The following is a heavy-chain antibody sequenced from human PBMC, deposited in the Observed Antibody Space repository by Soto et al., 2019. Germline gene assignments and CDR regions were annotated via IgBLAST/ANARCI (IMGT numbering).Heavy chain of an antibody. Sequence: SETLSLTCTVSGGPVSSGNYYWSWIRQPPGKGLEWIGYIYYSGSTNYNPSLKSRVTISVDTSKNQFSLKLSSVTAADTAVYYCASSHAGAHITAAVHWGQGTLVTVSS. CDR1: GGPVSSGNYY. J-gene: IGHJ4*02. V-gene: IGHV4-61*01. D-gene: IGHD6-13*01. CDR2: IYYSGST. CDR3: ASSHAGAHITAAVH.